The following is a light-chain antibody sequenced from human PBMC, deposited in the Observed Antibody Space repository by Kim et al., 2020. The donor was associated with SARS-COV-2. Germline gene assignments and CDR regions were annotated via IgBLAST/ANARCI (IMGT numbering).Light chain of an antibody. CDR1: SGNIADNY. CDR3: QSYDISNVI. V-gene: IGLV6-57*03. J-gene: IGLJ2*01. Sequence: GNTVTIPCNRTSGNIADNYVQWYQQRPGSAPTIVIYEDSQRPSGVPDRFSGSIDTSSSSASLTSSGLKTEDEADYYCQSYDISNVIFGGGTQLTVL. CDR2: EDS.